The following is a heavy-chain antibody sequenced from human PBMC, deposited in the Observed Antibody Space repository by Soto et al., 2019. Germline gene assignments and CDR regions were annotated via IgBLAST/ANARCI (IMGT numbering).Heavy chain of an antibody. J-gene: IGHJ4*01. Sequence: EVQVLESGGGLVQPGGSMRLSCAASVFTFSSYTMAWVRQAPGKGLEWVSSISGSGGSPYYAYSVQGRFTISSDNYNNTFSLQMNSLRADDTATYHCTKSRCTGESCSVPDYWGHGNLVIVS. CDR3: TKSRCTGESCSVPDY. V-gene: IGHV3-23*01. CDR2: ISGSGGSP. D-gene: IGHD2-8*02. CDR1: VFTFSSYT.